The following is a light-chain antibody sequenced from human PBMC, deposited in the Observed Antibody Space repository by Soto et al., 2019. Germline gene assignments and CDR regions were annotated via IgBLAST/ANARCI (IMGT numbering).Light chain of an antibody. V-gene: IGKV1-39*01. J-gene: IGKJ4*01. Sequence: DIQMTQSPSSLSASVGDRVTITCRASQSVSSYLNWYQQKPGKAPKLLTYAASSLQSGAPSRFSGSGSGTDFTLTISSLQPEDFATYYCQQSYSTPLTFGGGTKVDIK. CDR1: QSVSSY. CDR3: QQSYSTPLT. CDR2: AAS.